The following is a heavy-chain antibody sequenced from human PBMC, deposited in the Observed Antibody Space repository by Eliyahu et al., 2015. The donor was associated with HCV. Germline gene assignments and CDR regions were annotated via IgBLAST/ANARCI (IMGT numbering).Heavy chain of an antibody. CDR1: GDXXSSSSYX. CDR3: AKPDDYGDYSPLDV. D-gene: IGHD4-17*01. Sequence: QLQLPESGPGLVKPSETLSLTCTVXGDXXSSSSYXWAWIXQPPGKGLGXIGXIYXSXNTYYHPSLKSRVAISVDTSKNQFSLKLSSVTAADTAVYYCAKPDDYGDYSPLDVWGQGTTVIVSS. J-gene: IGHJ6*02. V-gene: IGHV4-39*01. CDR2: IYXSXNT.